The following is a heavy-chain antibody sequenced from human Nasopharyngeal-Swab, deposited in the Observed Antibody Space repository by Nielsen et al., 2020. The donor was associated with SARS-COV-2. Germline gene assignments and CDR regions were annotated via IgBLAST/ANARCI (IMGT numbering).Heavy chain of an antibody. J-gene: IGHJ6*03. CDR1: GDSVSSSSAA. D-gene: IGHD4-17*01. CDR3: ARARGAYGDYYYYYYKDV. CDR2: TYYRSKWYN. V-gene: IGHV6-1*01. Sequence: SQTLSLTCAISGDSVSSSSAAWNWIRQSPSRGLESLGRTYYRSKWYNDYAVSVKSRITINPDTSKNQFSLHLNSVTPEDTAVYYCARARGAYGDYYYYYYKDVWGKGTTVTVSS.